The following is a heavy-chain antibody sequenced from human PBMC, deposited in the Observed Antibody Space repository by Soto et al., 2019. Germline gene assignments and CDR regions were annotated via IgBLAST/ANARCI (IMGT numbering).Heavy chain of an antibody. CDR2: IKKDGSET. D-gene: IGHD1-26*01. CDR3: ARGAGWESDY. CDR1: GFTFSSYW. J-gene: IGHJ4*02. V-gene: IGHV3-7*03. Sequence: EVQLVESGGGLVQPGGSLRLSCAASGFTFSSYWMSWVRQAPGMGLEWLAIIKKDGSETHYVDAVKGRFTISRDKAKNALFLQMNSLITDNTAVYYCARGAGWESDYWGQGTLVTVSS.